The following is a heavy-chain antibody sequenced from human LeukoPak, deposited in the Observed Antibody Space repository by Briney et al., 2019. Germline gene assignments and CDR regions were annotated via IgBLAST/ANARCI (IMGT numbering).Heavy chain of an antibody. CDR2: INEDGSNK. CDR3: TRVIEAVPGYFDYFDF. J-gene: IGHJ4*02. CDR1: GFSFSNHY. Sequence: PGGSLRLSCTASGFSFSNHYMRWIRQAPGKGLEWVANINEDGSNKWHLGSVKGRFTVSRDNARNSLYLQMNSLRVEDTAVYYCTRVIEAVPGYFDYFDFWGQGVLVTVSS. D-gene: IGHD6-19*01. V-gene: IGHV3-7*01.